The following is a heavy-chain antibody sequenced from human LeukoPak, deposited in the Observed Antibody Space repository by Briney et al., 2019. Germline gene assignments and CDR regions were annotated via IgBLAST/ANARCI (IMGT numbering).Heavy chain of an antibody. J-gene: IGHJ4*02. CDR3: AKMSDGSGYFVLSN. CDR1: GFTFTRYA. Sequence: GGSLRLSCAASGFTFTRYAMKWVRQAPGKGLEWVSTISGPGDNTYYADSVKGRFTISRDNSENTLYLQMNSLRAEDTAVYYCAKMSDGSGYFVLSNWGQGTLVTVSS. V-gene: IGHV3-23*01. CDR2: ISGPGDNT. D-gene: IGHD3-22*01.